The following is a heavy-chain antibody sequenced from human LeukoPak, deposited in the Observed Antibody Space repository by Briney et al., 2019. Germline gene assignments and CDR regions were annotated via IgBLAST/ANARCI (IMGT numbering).Heavy chain of an antibody. V-gene: IGHV3-7*01. CDR2: IKQDGSEK. CDR3: ATYLRSGPIDC. J-gene: IGHJ4*02. Sequence: ETLSLTCTVSGYSISSGYYWGWIRQPPGKGLEWVANIKQDGSEKYYVDSVKGRFTISRDNAKNSLYLQMNSLRGEDTAVYYCATYLRSGPIDCWGQGTLVTVSS. CDR1: GYSISSGYY. D-gene: IGHD4-17*01.